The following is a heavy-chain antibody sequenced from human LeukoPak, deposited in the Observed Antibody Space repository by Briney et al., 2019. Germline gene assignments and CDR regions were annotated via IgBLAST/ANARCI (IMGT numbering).Heavy chain of an antibody. J-gene: IGHJ4*02. V-gene: IGHV3-9*01. CDR1: GFTFDDYA. D-gene: IGHD3-10*01. CDR2: ISWNSGSI. Sequence: GRSLRLSCAASGFTFDDYAMHWVRHAPGKGLEWVSGISWNSGSIGYADSVKGRFTISRDNAKNSLYLQMNSLRAEDTALYYCAKDRAFYYGSGSYPDYWGQGTLVTVSS. CDR3: AKDRAFYYGSGSYPDY.